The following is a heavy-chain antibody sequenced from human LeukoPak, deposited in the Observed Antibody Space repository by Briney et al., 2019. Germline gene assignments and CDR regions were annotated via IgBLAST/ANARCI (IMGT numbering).Heavy chain of an antibody. Sequence: PSETLSLTCAVYGGSFSGYYWSWIRQPPGKGLEWIGEINHSGSTNYNPSLKSRVTISVDTSKNQFSLKLSSVTAADTAVYYCAGGLSCSGGSCYSGYYYYYMDVWGKGTTVTVSS. CDR2: INHSGST. CDR3: AGGLSCSGGSCYSGYYYYYMDV. CDR1: GGSFSGYY. J-gene: IGHJ6*03. V-gene: IGHV4-34*01. D-gene: IGHD2-15*01.